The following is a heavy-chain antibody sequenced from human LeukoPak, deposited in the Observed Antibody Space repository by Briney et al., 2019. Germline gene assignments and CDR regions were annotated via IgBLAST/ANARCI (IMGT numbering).Heavy chain of an antibody. Sequence: KTGGSLRLSCAASGFTFSSYSMNWVRQAPGKGLEWVSSISSSSSYIYYADSVKGRFTTSRDNAKNSLYLQMNSLRAEDTAVYYCAPIYSNIGYYYGMDVWGQGTTVTVSS. V-gene: IGHV3-21*01. CDR2: ISSSSSYI. D-gene: IGHD4-11*01. CDR3: APIYSNIGYYYGMDV. CDR1: GFTFSSYS. J-gene: IGHJ6*02.